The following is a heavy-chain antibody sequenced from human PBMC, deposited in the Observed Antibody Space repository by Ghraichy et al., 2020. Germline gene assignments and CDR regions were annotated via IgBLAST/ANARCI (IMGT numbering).Heavy chain of an antibody. D-gene: IGHD3-22*01. CDR3: AHSSSWYNWFDP. CDR1: GDSISRSY. V-gene: IGHV4-59*03. J-gene: IGHJ5*02. Sequence: SETLSLTCTVSGDSISRSYWSWIRQAPDKGLEWIGYIYEYGTTRYNPSLTSRVTISGDKSKNQFSLELRSLRAADTAVYYCAHSSSWYNWFDPWGQGTLVIVSS. CDR2: IYEYGTT.